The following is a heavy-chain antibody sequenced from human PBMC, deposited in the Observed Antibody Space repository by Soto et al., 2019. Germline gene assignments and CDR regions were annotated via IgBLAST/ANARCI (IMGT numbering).Heavy chain of an antibody. CDR1: GYCITSYC. CDR2: IYPGDADT. V-gene: IGHV5-51*01. D-gene: IGHD2-2*01. J-gene: IGHJ6*03. CDR3: ARQFKDCSSTSCYYYYYYMDI. Sequence: GESLKLTCTGSGYCITSYCIGRGWLLPGKGMGWVGIIYPGDADTRYSPSFQGQVTNSADKSISTAYLQWSSLKASDTAMYYCARQFKDCSSTSCYYYYYYMDIWGKGTTVTVS.